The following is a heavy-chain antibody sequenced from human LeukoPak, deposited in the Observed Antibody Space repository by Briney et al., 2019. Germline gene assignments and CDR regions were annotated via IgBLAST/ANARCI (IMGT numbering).Heavy chain of an antibody. J-gene: IGHJ6*02. V-gene: IGHV3-74*01. CDR1: GLTFSGHW. CDR2: IKPDGSYT. CDR3: GKGGPPYSLDV. D-gene: IGHD1-14*01. Sequence: GGSLRLSCAASGLTFSGHWMHWVRLVPGKGLVWVAEIKPDGSYTSYADSVKGRFTISRDNAKNTLYLEVNSVRAEDTAVYYYGKGGPPYSLDVWGQGTTVTVSS.